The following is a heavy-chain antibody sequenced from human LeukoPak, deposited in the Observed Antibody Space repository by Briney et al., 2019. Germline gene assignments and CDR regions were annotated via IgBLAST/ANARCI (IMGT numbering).Heavy chain of an antibody. D-gene: IGHD3-3*01. CDR2: IYTSGSP. V-gene: IGHV4-4*07. Sequence: SETLSLTCPVSGGSLSSYYWSWIRQPAGEGLEWIGRIYTSGSPNNYNPSLKSRVTMSVDTSKHQFSLMMSSVTAADTAVYYCARGKNYDFWSGYSHPNPIDYWGQGTLVTVSS. CDR3: ARGKNYDFWSGYSHPNPIDY. CDR1: GGSLSSYY. J-gene: IGHJ4*01.